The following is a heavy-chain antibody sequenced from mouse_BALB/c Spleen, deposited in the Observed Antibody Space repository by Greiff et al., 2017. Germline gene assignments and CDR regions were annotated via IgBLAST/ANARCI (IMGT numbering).Heavy chain of an antibody. Sequence: EVQLQQSGPELMKPGASVKISCKASGYSFTSYYMHWVKQSHGKSLEWIGYIDPFNGGTSYNQKFKGKATLTVDKSSSTAYMHLSSLTSEDSAVYYCARWGLLRYYFDYWGQGTTLTVSS. CDR1: GYSFTSYY. J-gene: IGHJ2*01. D-gene: IGHD1-1*01. CDR2: IDPFNGGT. CDR3: ARWGLLRYYFDY. V-gene: IGHV1S135*01.